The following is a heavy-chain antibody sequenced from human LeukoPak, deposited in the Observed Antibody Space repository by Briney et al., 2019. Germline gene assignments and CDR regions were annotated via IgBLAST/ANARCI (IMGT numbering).Heavy chain of an antibody. J-gene: IGHJ6*03. CDR2: ISRSGSTK. V-gene: IGHV3-11*01. CDR3: ARVLRYCSGGNCYSGGLGYMDV. CDR1: GFTFSDHK. Sequence: PGGSLRLSCAASGFTFSDHKMRWIRQAPGKGLEWVSSISRSGSTKYHADSVKGRFTISRDNAKNSLFLQMNSLRAEDTAVYYCARVLRYCSGGNCYSGGLGYMDVWGKGTTVTISS. D-gene: IGHD2-15*01.